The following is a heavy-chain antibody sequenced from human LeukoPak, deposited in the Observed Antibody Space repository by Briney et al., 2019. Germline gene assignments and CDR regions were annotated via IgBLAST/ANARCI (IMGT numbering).Heavy chain of an antibody. J-gene: IGHJ6*02. CDR3: ARGLSPVITIFGVVIPGDYGMDV. Sequence: GASVKVSCKASGYTFTGYYTHWVRQAPGQGLEWMGWINPNSGGTNYAQKFQGRVTMTRDTSISTAYMELSRLRSDDTAVYYCARGLSPVITIFGVVIPGDYGMDVWGQGTTVTVSS. CDR1: GYTFTGYY. D-gene: IGHD3-3*01. V-gene: IGHV1-2*02. CDR2: INPNSGGT.